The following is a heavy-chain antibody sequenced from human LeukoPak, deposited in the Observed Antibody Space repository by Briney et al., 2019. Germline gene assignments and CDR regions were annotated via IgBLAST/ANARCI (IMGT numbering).Heavy chain of an antibody. D-gene: IGHD3-22*01. V-gene: IGHV3-11*01. Sequence: GGSLRLSCAASGFTFSDYYMSWIRQAPGKGLEWVSYISSSGSTIYYADSVKGRFTISRDNAKNSLYLQMNSVRAEDTAVYYCARSYRRITMVVNGMDVWGQGTTVTVSS. CDR1: GFTFSDYY. CDR3: ARSYRRITMVVNGMDV. J-gene: IGHJ6*02. CDR2: ISSSGSTI.